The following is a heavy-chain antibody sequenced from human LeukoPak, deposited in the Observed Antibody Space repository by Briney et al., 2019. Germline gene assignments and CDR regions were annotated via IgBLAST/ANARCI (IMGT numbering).Heavy chain of an antibody. D-gene: IGHD6-19*01. CDR3: ARETAVAIDY. CDR1: GLAFSTYD. J-gene: IGHJ4*02. V-gene: IGHV3-48*03. CDR2: ITSRSEI. Sequence: PGGSLRLSCAASGLAFSTYDMNWVRQAPGKGLEWVSQITSRSEIYYADSVKGRFTISRDNAKNTLYLQMNSLRDEDTAVYYCARETAVAIDYWGQGTLLTVSS.